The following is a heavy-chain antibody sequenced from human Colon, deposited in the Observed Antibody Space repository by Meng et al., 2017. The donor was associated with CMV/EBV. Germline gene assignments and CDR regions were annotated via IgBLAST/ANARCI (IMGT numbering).Heavy chain of an antibody. CDR1: GDSISGRSYY. CDR2: IYYTGND. J-gene: IGHJ2*01. Sequence: QLQGPGPGLVKPPQTLSPTCTVSGDSISGRSYYWGWIRQPPGKGLEWIASIYYTGNDYHNPSLKSRVTISIDTSNNQFSLRLTSVTAADTAVYYCARMALHWYFDLWGRGTLVTVSS. CDR3: ARMALHWYFDL. D-gene: IGHD5-24*01. V-gene: IGHV4-39*07.